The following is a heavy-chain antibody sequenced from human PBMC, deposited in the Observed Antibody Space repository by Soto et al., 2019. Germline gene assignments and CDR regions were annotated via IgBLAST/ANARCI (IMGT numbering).Heavy chain of an antibody. Sequence: PSETLSLTCAVSGGSISSGGYSWSWIRQPPGKGLEWIGYIYHSGSTYYNPSLKSRVTISVDRSKNQFSLKLSSVTAADTAVYYCARANYYGSGSYFDYGMDVWGQGTTVTVSS. D-gene: IGHD3-10*01. CDR2: IYHSGST. CDR1: GGSISSGGYS. V-gene: IGHV4-30-2*01. J-gene: IGHJ6*01. CDR3: ARANYYGSGSYFDYGMDV.